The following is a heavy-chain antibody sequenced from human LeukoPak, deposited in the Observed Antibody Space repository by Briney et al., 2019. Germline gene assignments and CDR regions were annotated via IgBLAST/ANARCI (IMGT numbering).Heavy chain of an antibody. CDR3: ARRHLTGYSSGWYEPKFDY. V-gene: IGHV4-59*01. CDR1: GGSISSYY. Sequence: SETLSLTCTVSGGSISSYYWSWIRQPPGKGLEWIGYIYYSGSTNYNPSLKSRVTISVDTSKNQFSLKLSSVTAADTAVYYCARRHLTGYSSGWYEPKFDYWGQGTLVTVSS. CDR2: IYYSGST. D-gene: IGHD6-19*01. J-gene: IGHJ4*02.